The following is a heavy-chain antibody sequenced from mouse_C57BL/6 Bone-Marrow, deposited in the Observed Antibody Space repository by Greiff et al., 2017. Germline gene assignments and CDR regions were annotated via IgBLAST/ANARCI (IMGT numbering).Heavy chain of an antibody. Sequence: VQVVESGPELVKPGASVKISCKASGYAFSSSWMNWVKQRPGKGLEWIGRIYPGDGDANYNGKFKGKATLNADKSSSTAYMQLSSLSSEDSAVDFCARCPYYGSSCFDYWGQGTTLTVSS. CDR2: IYPGDGDA. J-gene: IGHJ2*01. CDR3: ARCPYYGSSCFDY. V-gene: IGHV1-82*01. D-gene: IGHD1-1*01. CDR1: GYAFSSSW.